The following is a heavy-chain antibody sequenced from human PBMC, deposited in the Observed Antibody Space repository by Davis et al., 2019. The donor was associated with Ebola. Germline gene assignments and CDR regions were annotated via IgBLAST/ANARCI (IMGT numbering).Heavy chain of an antibody. Sequence: MPSETLSLTCTVSGGSISSSSYYWGWIRQPPGKGLEWIGSIYYSGSTYYNPSLKSRVTISVDTSKNQFSLKLSSVTAADTAVYYCARNRAVAGTYYYYGMDVWGQGTTVTVSS. CDR1: GGSISSSSYY. CDR2: IYYSGST. CDR3: ARNRAVAGTYYYYGMDV. D-gene: IGHD6-19*01. V-gene: IGHV4-39*01. J-gene: IGHJ6*02.